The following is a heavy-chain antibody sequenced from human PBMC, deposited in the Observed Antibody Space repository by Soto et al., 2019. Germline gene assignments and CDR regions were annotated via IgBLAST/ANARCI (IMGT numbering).Heavy chain of an antibody. D-gene: IGHD5-12*01. CDR3: ARGGVDVVATSAFDY. CDR2: INPILGTP. Sequence: QVQLVQSGAEVKKPGSSVKVSCKASGATYSTSAISWVRKAPGQGLEWMGGINPILGTPDYAHKFQGRVTITADESTSTVYMELGSLRSEDTALYFCARGGVDVVATSAFDYWGQGTLVTVSS. CDR1: GATYSTSA. V-gene: IGHV1-69*01. J-gene: IGHJ4*02.